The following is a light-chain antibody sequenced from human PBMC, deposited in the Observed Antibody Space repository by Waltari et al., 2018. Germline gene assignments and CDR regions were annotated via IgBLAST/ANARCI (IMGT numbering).Light chain of an antibody. J-gene: IGLJ7*01. CDR2: EDT. Sequence: QSVLTQPPSVSAAPGQRVTIPCPGGSPNIGKNYVSWYRHFPGSAPKLLIYEDTERPAGVPGRFSGSKSGTSATLDITGLQPGDEAEYYCGTWDSSLSGAVFGGGTLLTVL. CDR3: GTWDSSLSGAV. V-gene: IGLV1-51*02. CDR1: SPNIGKNY.